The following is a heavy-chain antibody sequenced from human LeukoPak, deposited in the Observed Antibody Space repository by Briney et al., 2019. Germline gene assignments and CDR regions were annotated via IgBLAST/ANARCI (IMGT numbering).Heavy chain of an antibody. D-gene: IGHD6-19*01. CDR3: AKDQTVAGPFDY. Sequence: PGGSLRLSCAASGFTFSSYAMHWVRQAPGRGLEWVSGISWNSGSIGYADSVKGRFTISRDNAKNSLYLQMNSLRAEDTALYYCAKDQTVAGPFDYWGQGTLVTVSS. J-gene: IGHJ4*02. V-gene: IGHV3-9*01. CDR1: GFTFSSYA. CDR2: ISWNSGSI.